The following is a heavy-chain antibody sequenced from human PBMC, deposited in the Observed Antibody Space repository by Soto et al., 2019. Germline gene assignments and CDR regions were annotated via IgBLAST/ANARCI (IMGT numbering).Heavy chain of an antibody. D-gene: IGHD6-19*01. V-gene: IGHV5-51*01. CDR3: ARHGGSSGWYRFHYYYYGMDV. CDR2: IYPGDSDT. CDR1: GYSFTSYW. J-gene: IGHJ6*02. Sequence: PGESLKISCKGSGYSFTSYWIGWVRQMPGKGLEWMGIIYPGDSDTRYSPSFQGQVTISADKSISTAYLQWSSLKASDTAMYYCARHGGSSGWYRFHYYYYGMDVWGQGTTVTVS.